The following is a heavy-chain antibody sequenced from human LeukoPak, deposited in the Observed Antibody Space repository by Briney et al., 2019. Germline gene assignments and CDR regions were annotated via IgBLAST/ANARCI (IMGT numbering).Heavy chain of an antibody. CDR3: AGSKDTAMVPGY. J-gene: IGHJ4*02. V-gene: IGHV3-11*06. CDR1: GFTFSDYY. CDR2: ISSSNSYT. D-gene: IGHD5-18*01. Sequence: GGSLRLSCAASGFTFSDYYMNWIRQAPGKGLEWVSYISSSNSYTNYADSVEGRFTISRDNAKNSLYLQMNSLRAEDTAVYYCAGSKDTAMVPGYWGQGTLVTVSS.